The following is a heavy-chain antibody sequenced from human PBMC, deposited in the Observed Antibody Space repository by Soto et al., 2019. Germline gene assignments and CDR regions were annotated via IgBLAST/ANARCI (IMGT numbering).Heavy chain of an antibody. D-gene: IGHD6-19*01. J-gene: IGHJ6*03. CDR2: ISAYNGNT. CDR1: GYTFTSYG. CDR3: ARGAIAVAGYYYYYYMDV. Sequence: ASVKVSCKASGYTFTSYGISWVRQAPGQGLEWMGWISAYNGNTNYAQKLQGRVTMTTDTSTSTAYMELRSLRSDDTAVYYCARGAIAVAGYYYYYYMDVWGKGTTVTVSS. V-gene: IGHV1-18*01.